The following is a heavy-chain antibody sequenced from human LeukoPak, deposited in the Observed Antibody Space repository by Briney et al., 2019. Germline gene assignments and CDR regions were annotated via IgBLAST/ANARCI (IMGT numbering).Heavy chain of an antibody. CDR3: ASRKLGNDY. CDR1: GGSVSDYY. Sequence: PSETLSLTCTISGGSVSDYYWIWIRQSPGKGLEWIGYIYYTGSTTYNPSLKSRVTISADTSKNQFSLKLSSVTAADTAVYYCASRKLGNDYWGQGTLVTVSS. V-gene: IGHV4-59*02. D-gene: IGHD7-27*01. J-gene: IGHJ4*02. CDR2: IYYTGST.